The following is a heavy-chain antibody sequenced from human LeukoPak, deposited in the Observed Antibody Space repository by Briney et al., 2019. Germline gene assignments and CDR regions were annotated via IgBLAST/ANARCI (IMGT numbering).Heavy chain of an antibody. CDR1: GFTFSSYG. J-gene: IGHJ4*02. V-gene: IGHV3-23*01. D-gene: IGHD3-10*01. Sequence: VGCLRLSCAASGFTFSSYGMTSGRQAPGQELEWGSGIGVSGGSTYYADSVKARFTIPKDNSKNRPIVQLNFLMSEHPTVQYLETGKDCYDSGTLYYWGQEGMVIVAS. CDR3: ETGKDCYDSGTLYY. CDR2: IGVSGGST.